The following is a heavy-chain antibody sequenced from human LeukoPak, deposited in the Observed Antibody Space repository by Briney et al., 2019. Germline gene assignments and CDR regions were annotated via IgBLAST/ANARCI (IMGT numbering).Heavy chain of an antibody. CDR3: ARRLVAVTGTGAWVFDS. CDR1: GGSINSNNW. CDR2: GHYSGST. V-gene: IGHV4-4*02. Sequence: PSGTLSLTCAVSGGSINSNNWWSWVRQPPGKGLEWIASGHYSGSTYYNPSLKSRVTISVDTSSNQFSLKVSSVTAADTAVYYCARRLVAVTGTGAWVFDSWGQGTLVSVSS. D-gene: IGHD6-19*01. J-gene: IGHJ4*01.